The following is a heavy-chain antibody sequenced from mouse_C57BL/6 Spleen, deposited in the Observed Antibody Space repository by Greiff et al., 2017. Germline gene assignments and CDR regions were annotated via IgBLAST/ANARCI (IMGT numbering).Heavy chain of an antibody. CDR3: AKGGAQARFAY. CDR1: GFSLPSYG. V-gene: IGHV2-3*01. CDR2: IWGDGST. Sequence: VKLVESGPGLVAPSQRLSITCTVSGFSLPSYGVSWVRQPPGKGLEWLGVIWGDGSTNYHSALISRLSISKDNSKSQVFLKLNSLQTDDTATYYCAKGGAQARFAYWGQGTLVTVSA. J-gene: IGHJ3*01. D-gene: IGHD3-2*02.